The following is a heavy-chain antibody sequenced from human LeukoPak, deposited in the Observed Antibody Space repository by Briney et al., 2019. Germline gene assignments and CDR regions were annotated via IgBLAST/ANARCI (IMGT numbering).Heavy chain of an antibody. V-gene: IGHV4-4*02. CDR1: GGSISSINW. CDR2: IYHNGST. D-gene: IGHD6-13*01. Sequence: SETLSLTCAVSGGSISSINWWSWVRQPPGKGLEWIGEIYHNGSTNYNPSLKSRVTISVDKSKNQFSLKVSSVTAADTAVYYCARLSSSWYQDWYFDLWGRGTLVTVSS. J-gene: IGHJ2*01. CDR3: ARLSSSWYQDWYFDL.